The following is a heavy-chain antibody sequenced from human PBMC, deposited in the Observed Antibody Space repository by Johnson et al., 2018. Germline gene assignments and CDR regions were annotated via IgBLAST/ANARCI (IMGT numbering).Heavy chain of an antibody. J-gene: IGHJ6*03. CDR3: AKGQSYYYGSGSYFRYYYYYMDV. CDR1: GFTFSSYG. Sequence: VQLVESGGGVVQPGRSLRLSCAASGFTFSSYGMHWVRQAPGKGLEWVAVISYDGSNKYYADSVKGRFPIPRDNSKNTLYLQMNSRRAGDKAVYYCAKGQSYYYGSGSYFRYYYYYMDVWGKGTTVTVSS. V-gene: IGHV3-30*18. D-gene: IGHD3-10*01. CDR2: ISYDGSNK.